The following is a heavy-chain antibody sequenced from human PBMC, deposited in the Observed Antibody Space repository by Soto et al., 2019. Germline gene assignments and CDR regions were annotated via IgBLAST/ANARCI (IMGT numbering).Heavy chain of an antibody. CDR3: ARAPQYGSAGYYYNF. D-gene: IGHD3-10*01. J-gene: IGHJ4*02. V-gene: IGHV1-46*01. CDR1: GYTFSNYY. Sequence: ASVKVSCKASGYTFSNYYMHWVRQVPGHGPEWMGIINPSGGGTTYAQRFRGRLTVTRDTSTSTVYMELSRLRSDDTAIYFCARAPQYGSAGYYYNFWGQGTLVTVSS. CDR2: INPSGGGT.